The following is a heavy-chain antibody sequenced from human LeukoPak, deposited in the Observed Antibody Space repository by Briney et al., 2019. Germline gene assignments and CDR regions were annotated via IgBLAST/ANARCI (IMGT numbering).Heavy chain of an antibody. Sequence: SETLSLTCTVSGGSISSYYWSWIRQPPGKGLEWIGYIYYSGSTNYNPSLKSRVTISVDTSKNQFSLKLSSVTAADTAVYYCARGVDGYNWRGLDYWGQGTLVTVSS. V-gene: IGHV4-59*01. J-gene: IGHJ4*02. CDR3: ARGVDGYNWRGLDY. CDR2: IYYSGST. D-gene: IGHD5-24*01. CDR1: GGSISSYY.